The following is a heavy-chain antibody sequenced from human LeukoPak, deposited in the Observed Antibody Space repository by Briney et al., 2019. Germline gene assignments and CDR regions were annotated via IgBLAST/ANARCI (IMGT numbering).Heavy chain of an antibody. CDR3: ARLKQRVAYYYGSGSYYKPHYFDY. Sequence: SETLSLTCTVSGGSISNDYWSWIRQPAGKGLEWIGRIFPSGNTNYNPSLKSRVTISVDTSKNQFSLKLSSVTAADTAVYYCARLKQRVAYYYGSGSYYKPHYFDYWGQGTLVTVSS. D-gene: IGHD3-10*01. J-gene: IGHJ4*02. CDR2: IFPSGNT. CDR1: GGSISNDY. V-gene: IGHV4-4*07.